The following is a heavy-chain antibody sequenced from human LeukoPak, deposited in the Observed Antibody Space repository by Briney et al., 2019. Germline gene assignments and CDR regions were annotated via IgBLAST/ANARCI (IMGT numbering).Heavy chain of an antibody. Sequence: PGGSLRLSCAASGFTFSTYAITWVRQGPGKGLEWVSAIRPDGDRTYYANSVRGRFTISRDNSKDTVYLQINGLRVEDTAVYYCAKEQSGTRGWYTVDYWGQGTLVTVSS. CDR3: AKEQSGTRGWYTVDY. V-gene: IGHV3-23*01. CDR2: IRPDGDRT. D-gene: IGHD6-19*01. J-gene: IGHJ4*02. CDR1: GFTFSTYA.